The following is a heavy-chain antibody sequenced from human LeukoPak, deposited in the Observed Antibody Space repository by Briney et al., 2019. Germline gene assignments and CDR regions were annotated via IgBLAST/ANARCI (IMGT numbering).Heavy chain of an antibody. CDR3: ARASTVTRAVGFDY. CDR2: ISYDGSNK. D-gene: IGHD4-17*01. J-gene: IGHJ4*02. Sequence: PGGSLRLSCAASGFTFSSYAMHWVRQAPGKGLEWVAVISYDGSNKYYADSVKGRFTISRDNSKNTLYLQMNSLRAEDTAVYYCARASTVTRAVGFDYWGQGTLVTVSS. V-gene: IGHV3-30-3*01. CDR1: GFTFSSYA.